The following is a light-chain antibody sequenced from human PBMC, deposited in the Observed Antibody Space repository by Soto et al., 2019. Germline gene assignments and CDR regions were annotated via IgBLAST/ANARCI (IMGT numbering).Light chain of an antibody. CDR3: QQRVNWPPT. CDR2: DIS. J-gene: IGKJ4*01. V-gene: IGKV3D-15*01. Sequence: EIVMTQSPATLSVSPGERATLSCRASQSVSSNLAWYQQKPGQAPSLLIYDISARATGIPTRFSGSGSGTEFTLTISSLQSEDFAVYYCQQRVNWPPTFGGGTKVEI. CDR1: QSVSSN.